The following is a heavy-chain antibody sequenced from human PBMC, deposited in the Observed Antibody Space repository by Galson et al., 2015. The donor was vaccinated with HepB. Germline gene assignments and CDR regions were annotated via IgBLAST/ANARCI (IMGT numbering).Heavy chain of an antibody. D-gene: IGHD2-21*02. CDR1: GFTFSSYG. CDR2: IRYDGSNK. Sequence: SLRLSCAASGFTFSSYGMHWVRQAPGKGLEWVVFIRYDGSNKYYADSVKGRFTISRDNSKNTLYLQMNSLRAEDTAVYYCAKDWGAHIVVVTAIPDYWGQGTLVTVSS. CDR3: AKDWGAHIVVVTAIPDY. J-gene: IGHJ4*02. V-gene: IGHV3-30*02.